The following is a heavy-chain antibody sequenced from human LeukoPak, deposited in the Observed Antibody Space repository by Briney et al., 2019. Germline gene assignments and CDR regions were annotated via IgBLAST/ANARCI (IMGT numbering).Heavy chain of an antibody. CDR3: AGGTTNTKGAFDM. D-gene: IGHD2-8*01. J-gene: IGHJ3*02. Sequence: GASVKVSCKASGYSFISYYIHWVRQPPGQGLEWMGIINPSGSSSSYAQKFQSRGTITRDTFTSPVYMELSSLRAEDTAVYYCAGGTTNTKGAFDMWGQGTMVTVSS. CDR2: INPSGSSS. V-gene: IGHV1-46*01. CDR1: GYSFISYY.